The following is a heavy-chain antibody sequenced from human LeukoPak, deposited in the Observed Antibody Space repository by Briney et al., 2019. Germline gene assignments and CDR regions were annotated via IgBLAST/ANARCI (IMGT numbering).Heavy chain of an antibody. D-gene: IGHD4-17*01. CDR2: INHSGST. CDR3: ARSYGDLRAGNYYFDY. V-gene: IGHV4-34*01. J-gene: IGHJ4*02. Sequence: SETLSLTCAVYGGSFSGYYWSWIRQPPGKGLEWIGEINHSGSTNYNPSLKSRVTISVDTSKNQFSLKLSSVTAADTAVYYCARSYGDLRAGNYYFDYWGQGTLVTVSS. CDR1: GGSFSGYY.